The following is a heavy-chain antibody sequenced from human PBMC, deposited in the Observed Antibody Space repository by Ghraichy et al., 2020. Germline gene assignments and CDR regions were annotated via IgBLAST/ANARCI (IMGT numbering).Heavy chain of an antibody. D-gene: IGHD5-24*01. CDR3: ARDFGRDGYYYFDY. J-gene: IGHJ4*02. CDR2: ISTDGGST. CDR1: GITFSNYV. V-gene: IGHV3-64*01. Sequence: SCAASGITFSNYVMHWVRQAPGKGLEYVSAISTDGGSTYYASSVKGRFTVSRDNSKNTLYLQMGSLRAEDMAVYYCARDFGRDGYYYFDYWGQGTLVTVSS.